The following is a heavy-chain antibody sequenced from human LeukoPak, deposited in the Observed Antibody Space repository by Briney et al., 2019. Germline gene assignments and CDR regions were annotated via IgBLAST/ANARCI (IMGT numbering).Heavy chain of an antibody. D-gene: IGHD5-18*01. CDR3: AKGGYSYGYFDY. CDR2: ISWNSGSI. J-gene: IGHJ4*02. V-gene: IGHV3-9*01. CDR1: GLTFDDYA. Sequence: GGSLRLSCAASGLTFDDYAMHWARQAPGKGLEWVSGISWNSGSIGYADSVKGRFTISRDNAKNSLYLQMNSLRAEDTAFYYCAKGGYSYGYFDYWGQGTLVTVSS.